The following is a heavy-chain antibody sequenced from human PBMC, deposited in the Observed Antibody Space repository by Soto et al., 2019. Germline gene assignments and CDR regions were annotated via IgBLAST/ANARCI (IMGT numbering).Heavy chain of an antibody. J-gene: IGHJ1*01. V-gene: IGHV1-46*01. CDR2: INPNGGST. CDR1: ADTFTSYY. D-gene: IGHD3-22*01. CDR3: ARDSYDSSGYYYFQH. Sequence: ASVKVSCKAPADTFTSYYIHWVRQAPGHGLEWMGIINPNGGSTRFAQTFQGRITMTTDTSTSTVYTELRSLRSDDTAVYYCARDSYDSSGYYYFQHWGQGTLVTVSS.